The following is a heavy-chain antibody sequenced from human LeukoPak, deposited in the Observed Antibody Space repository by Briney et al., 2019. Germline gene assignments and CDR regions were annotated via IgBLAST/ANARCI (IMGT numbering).Heavy chain of an antibody. V-gene: IGHV4-34*01. CDR3: ARVDSSSRS. J-gene: IGHJ4*02. Sequence: PSETLSLACAVSGGSFSGYYWSWIRQPPGKGLEWIGEINHSGSTNYNPSLKSRVTISVDTSKNQFSLKLSSVTAADTAVYYCARVDSSSRSWGQGTLVTVSS. CDR1: GGSFSGYY. D-gene: IGHD6-13*01. CDR2: INHSGST.